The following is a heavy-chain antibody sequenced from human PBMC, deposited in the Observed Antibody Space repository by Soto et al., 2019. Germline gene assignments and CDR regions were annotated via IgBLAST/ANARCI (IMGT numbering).Heavy chain of an antibody. V-gene: IGHV3-30-3*01. CDR3: ARGGGYSSSPEYV. D-gene: IGHD6-13*01. Sequence: QVQLVESGGGVVQPGTSLRLSCAASGLTFTDYAMHWVRQAPGKGLEWVAAVSYDGSNKYYADSVKGRFTISRDNSKNALYVEMSSLRAEDTAVYYCARGGGYSSSPEYVWGQGSTVTVSS. CDR1: GLTFTDYA. CDR2: VSYDGSNK. J-gene: IGHJ6*02.